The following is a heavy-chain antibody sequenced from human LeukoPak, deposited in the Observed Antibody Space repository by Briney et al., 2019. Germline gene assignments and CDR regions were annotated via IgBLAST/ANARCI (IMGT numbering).Heavy chain of an antibody. CDR1: DGSSGYY. D-gene: IGHD2-2*01. CDR2: IHPSGIT. J-gene: IGHJ4*02. V-gene: IGHV4-34*01. Sequence: SETLSLTCAVYDGSSGYYLSWIRQPPGKGLERIGEIHPSGITSFNPSLKSRASISADTSKNQFSLKLTSVTAADTALYYCSRGRDQSKTGDYWGQGTLVTVSS. CDR3: SRGRDQSKTGDY.